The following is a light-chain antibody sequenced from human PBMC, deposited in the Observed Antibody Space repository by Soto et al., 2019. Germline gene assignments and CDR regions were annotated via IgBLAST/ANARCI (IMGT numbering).Light chain of an antibody. J-gene: IGKJ1*01. V-gene: IGKV3-15*01. CDR2: GES. CDR3: QKYNNWPRT. CDR1: QSVSSN. Sequence: DIVMTQSPATLSVSPGDSATLSCRASQSVSSNLAWYQQKTGQAPRLLIYGESTRATGIPDRLSGSGSGTEFNLTISSLQSEDFAVYYCQKYNNWPRTCGQGTKVDIK.